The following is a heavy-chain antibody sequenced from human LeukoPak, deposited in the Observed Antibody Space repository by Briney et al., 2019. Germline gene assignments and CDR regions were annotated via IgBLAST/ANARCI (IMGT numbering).Heavy chain of an antibody. CDR1: GFTFSDYT. J-gene: IGHJ6*04. CDR2: ISSRSSFI. CDR3: AELGITMIGGV. D-gene: IGHD3-10*02. Sequence: GGSLRLSCAASGFTFSDYTMNWVRQAPGKGLEWVPSISSRSSFIFYADSVKGRFTISRDNAKNSLYLQMNSLRAEDTAVYYCAELGITMIGGVWGKGTTVTISS. V-gene: IGHV3-21*01.